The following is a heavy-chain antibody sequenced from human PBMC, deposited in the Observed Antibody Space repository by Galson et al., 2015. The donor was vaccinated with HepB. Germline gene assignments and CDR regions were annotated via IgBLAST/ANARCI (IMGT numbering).Heavy chain of an antibody. CDR3: ATSRQLPFGVVPDSYYYYYGMDV. J-gene: IGHJ6*02. CDR2: FDPEDGET. D-gene: IGHD3-3*01. V-gene: IGHV1-24*01. Sequence: SVTVSCKVSGYTLTELSMHWVRQAPGKGLEWMGGFDPEDGETIYAQKFQGRVTMTEDTSTDTAYMELSSLRSEDTAVYYCATSRQLPFGVVPDSYYYYYGMDVWCQGTTLTVSS. CDR1: GYTLTELS.